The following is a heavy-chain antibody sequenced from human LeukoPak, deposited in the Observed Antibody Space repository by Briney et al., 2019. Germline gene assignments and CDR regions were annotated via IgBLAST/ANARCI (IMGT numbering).Heavy chain of an antibody. CDR1: GYSISSGYF. Sequence: SETLSLTCTVSGYSISSGYFWAWIRQAPGEGPEMSWSNSHSRSSYTNPSLKSRLIDSVVTSNNQSSMRLTSVPADDTATYYAACDGYYYDGTFEYWGQGIRVAVSS. CDR3: ACDGYYYDGTFEY. J-gene: IGHJ4*02. D-gene: IGHD3-22*01. V-gene: IGHV4-38-2*02. CDR2: NSHSRSS.